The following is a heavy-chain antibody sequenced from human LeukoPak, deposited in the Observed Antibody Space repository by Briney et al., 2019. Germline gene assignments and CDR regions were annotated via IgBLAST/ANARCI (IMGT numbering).Heavy chain of an antibody. Sequence: SETLSLTCTVSGGSISSGDYYWSWIRQPPGKGLEWIGYIYYSGSTYYNPSLKSRVTISVDTSKNQFSLKLSSVTAADMAVYYCARASLRYFDWSPPIDYWGQGTLVTVSS. J-gene: IGHJ4*02. CDR2: IYYSGST. D-gene: IGHD3-9*01. V-gene: IGHV4-30-4*01. CDR3: ARASLRYFDWSPPIDY. CDR1: GGSISSGDYY.